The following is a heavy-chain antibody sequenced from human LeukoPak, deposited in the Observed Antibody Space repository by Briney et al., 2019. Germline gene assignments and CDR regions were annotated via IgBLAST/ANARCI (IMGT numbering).Heavy chain of an antibody. CDR3: ARDRYYESSGYYEYYYDYCMDV. D-gene: IGHD3-22*01. J-gene: IGHJ6*03. Sequence: ASVKVSCKASGYTFTGYYMHWVRHAPAQGLEWMGRIKPNRGGTNYAPKFQGRVTMTSDTSISTACMELSRLRSDDTAVYYCARDRYYESSGYYEYYYDYCMDVWGKGTTVTVSS. V-gene: IGHV1-2*06. CDR2: IKPNRGGT. CDR1: GYTFTGYY.